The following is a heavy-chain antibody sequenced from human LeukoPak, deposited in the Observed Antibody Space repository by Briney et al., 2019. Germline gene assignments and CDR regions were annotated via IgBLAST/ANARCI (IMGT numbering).Heavy chain of an antibody. CDR2: INPNSGGT. CDR3: ARAHLSMIVVVITTITTGPGDY. J-gene: IGHJ4*02. Sequence: ASVKVSCKASGYTFTGYYMHWVRQAPGQGLEWMGWINPNSGGTNYAQKFQGRVTMTRDTSISTAYMGLSRLRSDDTAVYYCARAHLSMIVVVITTITTGPGDYWGRGTLVTVSS. V-gene: IGHV1-2*02. CDR1: GYTFTGYY. D-gene: IGHD3-22*01.